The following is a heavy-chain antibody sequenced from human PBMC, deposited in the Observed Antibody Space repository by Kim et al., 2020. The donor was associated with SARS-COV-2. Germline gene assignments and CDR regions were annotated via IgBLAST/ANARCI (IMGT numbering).Heavy chain of an antibody. D-gene: IGHD3-3*01. CDR2: ISYDGSNK. V-gene: IGHV3-30-3*01. Sequence: GGSLRLSCAASGFTFSSYAMHWVRQAPGKGLEWVAVISYDGSNKYYADSVKGRFTISRDNSKNTLYLQMNSLRAEDTAVYYCARDPDYDFWSGDYWGQGTLVTVSS. J-gene: IGHJ4*02. CDR3: ARDPDYDFWSGDY. CDR1: GFTFSSYA.